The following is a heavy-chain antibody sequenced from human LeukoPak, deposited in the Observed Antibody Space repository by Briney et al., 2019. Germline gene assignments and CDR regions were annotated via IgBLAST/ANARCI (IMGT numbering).Heavy chain of an antibody. J-gene: IGHJ6*02. D-gene: IGHD2-2*01. Sequence: GGPLRPSCAAPGFTVSSNYMSWVRKAPGKGLQWASILHSGGTTDYVDSVKGRFTISRDNSRNTLYLQMNSLRAEDTAVYYCARDCSSSCSPYYGMDVWGQGTTVTVSS. V-gene: IGHV3-53*01. CDR1: GFTVSSNY. CDR2: LHSGGTT. CDR3: ARDCSSSCSPYYGMDV.